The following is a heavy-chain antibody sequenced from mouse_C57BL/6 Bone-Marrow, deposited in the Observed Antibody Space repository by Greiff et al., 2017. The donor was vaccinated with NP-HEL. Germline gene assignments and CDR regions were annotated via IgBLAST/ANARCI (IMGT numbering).Heavy chain of an antibody. V-gene: IGHV1-19*01. CDR2: INPYNGGT. J-gene: IGHJ4*01. CDR3: ARWFPYSGRKMDY. Sequence: EVQLQQSGPVLVKPGASVKMSCKASGYTFTDYYMNWVKQSHGKSLEWIGVINPYNGGTSYNQKFKGKATLTVDKSSSTAYMELNSLTSEDSAVYYCARWFPYSGRKMDYWGQGTSVTVSS. CDR1: GYTFTDYY. D-gene: IGHD3-1*01.